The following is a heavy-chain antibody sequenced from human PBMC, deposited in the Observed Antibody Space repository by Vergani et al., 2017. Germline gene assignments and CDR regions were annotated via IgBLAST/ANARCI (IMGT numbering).Heavy chain of an antibody. J-gene: IGHJ4*02. CDR2: FDPEDGET. V-gene: IGHV1-24*01. CDR3: ATDHCSSTSCQGYYFDY. D-gene: IGHD2-2*01. CDR1: GYTLTELS. Sequence: QVQLVQSGAEVKKPGSSVKVSCKVSGYTLTELSMHWVRQAPGKGLEWMGGFDPEDGETIYAQKFQGRVTMTEDTSTDTAYMELSSLRSEDTAVYYSATDHCSSTSCQGYYFDYWGQGTLVTVSS.